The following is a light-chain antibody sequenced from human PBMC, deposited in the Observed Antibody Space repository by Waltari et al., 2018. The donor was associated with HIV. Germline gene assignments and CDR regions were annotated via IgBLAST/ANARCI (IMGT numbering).Light chain of an antibody. J-gene: IGLJ3*02. CDR3: CSYAGTYTYVL. CDR1: SSDVGGYDS. Sequence: QSALTQPRSVSGSPGQSVTISCTGTSSDVGGYDSVSWYLQHPGKVPKLIMYEVSKRPSGVPDLFSGSKSGNTASLTISGLQTEDEADYFCCSYAGTYTYVLFGGGTKLTVL. CDR2: EVS. V-gene: IGLV2-11*01.